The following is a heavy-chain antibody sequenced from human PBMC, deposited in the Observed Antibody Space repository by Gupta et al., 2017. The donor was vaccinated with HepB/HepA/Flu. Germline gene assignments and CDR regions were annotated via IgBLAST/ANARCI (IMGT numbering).Heavy chain of an antibody. CDR1: GYTFTDYY. CDR2: VNPKDGGT. D-gene: IGHD5-12*01. CDR3: VRGGRYRGPLDAFDI. Sequence: QAQVVQSGADVKRPGASVNVSCKASGYTFTDYYIHWVRQAPGQGLEWMGWVNPKDGGTKFAQKFQGRVTMTRDTSITTVYMELTRLTFDDMAVYCCVRGGRYRGPLDAFDIWGQGT. V-gene: IGHV1-2*02. J-gene: IGHJ3*02.